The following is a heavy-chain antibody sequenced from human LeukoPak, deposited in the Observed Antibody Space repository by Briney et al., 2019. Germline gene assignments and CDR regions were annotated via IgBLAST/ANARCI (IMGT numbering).Heavy chain of an antibody. V-gene: IGHV4-61*02. D-gene: IGHD6-19*01. CDR3: ARTGYSSGWYWFDP. CDR1: GGSISSGSYY. CDR2: IYTSGST. Sequence: SQTLSLTCTVSGGSISSGSYYWNWIRQPAGKGLEWIGRIYTSGSTNYNPSLKSRITISVDTSKNQFSLRLSSVTAADTAVYYCARTGYSSGWYWFDPWGQGTLVTVSS. J-gene: IGHJ5*02.